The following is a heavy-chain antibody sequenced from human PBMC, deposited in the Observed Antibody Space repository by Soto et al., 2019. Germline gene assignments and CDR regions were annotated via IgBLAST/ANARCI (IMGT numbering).Heavy chain of an antibody. CDR3: TTGDLELLWFGDRADAFDI. CDR2: IKSKTDGGTT. D-gene: IGHD3-10*01. V-gene: IGHV3-15*01. J-gene: IGHJ3*02. Sequence: EVQLVESGGGLVKPGGSLRLSCAASGFTFSNAWMSWVRQAPGKGLEWVGRIKSKTDGGTTDYAAPVKGRFTISRDDSKNTLYLQMNSLKTEDTAVYYCTTGDLELLWFGDRADAFDIWGQGTMVTVSS. CDR1: GFTFSNAW.